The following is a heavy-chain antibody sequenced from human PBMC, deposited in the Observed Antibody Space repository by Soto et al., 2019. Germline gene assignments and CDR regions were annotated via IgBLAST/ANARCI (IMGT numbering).Heavy chain of an antibody. V-gene: IGHV3-48*01. J-gene: IGHJ5*02. CDR1: GFTFSSYN. CDR3: ARAKSLEYNWFDT. Sequence: GGSLRLSCAASGFTFSSYNINWGRQAPGQGLEWISYISSTSATIYYAESVRGRFTVSRDNAKNSVYLQMNSLRAEDTAVYFCARAKSLEYNWFDTWGQGTPVTVSS. CDR2: ISSTSATI.